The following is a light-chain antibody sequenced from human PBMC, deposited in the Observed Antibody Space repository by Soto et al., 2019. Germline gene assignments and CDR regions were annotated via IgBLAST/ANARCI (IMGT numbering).Light chain of an antibody. V-gene: IGKV1-5*01. CDR1: QSISSG. CDR3: QQYNTYSIT. CDR2: DAS. J-gene: IGKJ2*01. Sequence: DIQMTQSPSTLSASVGDRVTITCRASQSISSGLAWHQQKPGKAPKVLIYDASSLESGVPSRFSGSGSGTEFTLTISSLQPDDFATYYCQQYNTYSITFGQGTKLEIK.